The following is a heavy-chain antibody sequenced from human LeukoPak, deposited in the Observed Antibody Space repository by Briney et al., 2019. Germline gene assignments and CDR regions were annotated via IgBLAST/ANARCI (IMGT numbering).Heavy chain of an antibody. D-gene: IGHD6-19*01. CDR1: GSTFSSYN. J-gene: IGHJ4*02. V-gene: IGHV3-48*01. CDR2: ISSSSSRI. CDR3: ARGGGKSSGWPYFDN. Sequence: PGGSLRLSCAASGSTFSSYNMNWVRQAPGKGLEWLSYISSSSSRIFDADSVKGRFTVSRDNAKNSLYLQMRSLRAEDTAVYYCARGGGKSSGWPYFDNWGQGILVTVSS.